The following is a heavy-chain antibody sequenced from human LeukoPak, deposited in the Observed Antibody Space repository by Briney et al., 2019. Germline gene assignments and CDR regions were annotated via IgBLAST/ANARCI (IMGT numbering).Heavy chain of an antibody. D-gene: IGHD3-9*01. CDR1: GFTFSSYA. V-gene: IGHV3-23*01. Sequence: PGGSLRLSCAASGFTFSSYAMSWVRQAPGKGLEWVSAISGSGGSTYYADSVKGRFTISRDNSKNTLYLQMNSLRAEDTAVYYCARALRYFGSGMDVWGQGTTVTVSS. CDR2: ISGSGGST. CDR3: ARALRYFGSGMDV. J-gene: IGHJ6*02.